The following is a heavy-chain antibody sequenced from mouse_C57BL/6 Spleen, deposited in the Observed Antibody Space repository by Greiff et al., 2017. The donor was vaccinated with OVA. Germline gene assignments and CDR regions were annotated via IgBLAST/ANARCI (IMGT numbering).Heavy chain of an antibody. V-gene: IGHV1-80*01. J-gene: IGHJ4*01. CDR2: IYPGDGDT. CDR1: GYAFSSYW. CDR3: ARDRGSYYAMDY. Sequence: QVQLQQSGAELVKPGASVKISCKASGYAFSSYWMNWVKQRPGKGLEWIGQIYPGDGDTNYNGKLKGKATLTADKSSSTAYMQLSSLTSEDSAVYFCARDRGSYYAMDYWGQGTSVTVSS. D-gene: IGHD1-1*01.